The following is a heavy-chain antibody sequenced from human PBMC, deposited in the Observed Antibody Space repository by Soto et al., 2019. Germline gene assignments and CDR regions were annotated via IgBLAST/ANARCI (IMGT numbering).Heavy chain of an antibody. J-gene: IGHJ4*02. Sequence: SETLSLTCTVSGGSISSYYWSWIRQPPGKGLEWIGYIYYSGSTNYNPSLKSRVTISVDTSKNQFSLKLSSVTAADTAVYYCARWYGGYSYGYVGYWGQGTLVTVSS. D-gene: IGHD5-18*01. V-gene: IGHV4-59*01. CDR1: GGSISSYY. CDR3: ARWYGGYSYGYVGY. CDR2: IYYSGST.